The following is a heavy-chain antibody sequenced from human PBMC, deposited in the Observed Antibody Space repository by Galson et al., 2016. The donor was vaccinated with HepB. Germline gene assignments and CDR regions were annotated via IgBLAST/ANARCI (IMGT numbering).Heavy chain of an antibody. J-gene: IGHJ6*02. D-gene: IGHD3-3*01. CDR3: ASPYYDFWSGYYPSYYYYGMDV. CDR1: GGTFSSYA. CDR2: IIPIFGTA. V-gene: IGHV1-69*06. Sequence: SVKVSCKASGGTFSSYAISWVRQAPGQGLEWMGGIIPIFGTANYAQKFQGGVTITADKSTSTAYMELSSLRSEDTAVYYCASPYYDFWSGYYPSYYYYGMDVWDQGTAVTVSS.